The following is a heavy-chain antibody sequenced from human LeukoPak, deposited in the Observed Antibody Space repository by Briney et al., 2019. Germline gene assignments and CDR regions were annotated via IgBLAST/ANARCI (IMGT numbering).Heavy chain of an antibody. D-gene: IGHD2-15*01. Sequence: ASVKVSCKPSGYTFTGYSAHWVRQAPGQRLQCLGWINPNNGGTNYVQKFQGRVTMTRDTSISTAYMELSRLTSDDTAVYYCASGASPVAANTRDYFDYWGQGTLVTVSS. J-gene: IGHJ4*02. CDR2: INPNNGGT. CDR3: ASGASPVAANTRDYFDY. V-gene: IGHV1-2*02. CDR1: GYTFTGYS.